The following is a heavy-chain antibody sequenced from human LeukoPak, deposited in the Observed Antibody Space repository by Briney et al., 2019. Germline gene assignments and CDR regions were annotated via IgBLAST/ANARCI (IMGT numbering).Heavy chain of an antibody. V-gene: IGHV3-30*02. CDR2: IRYDGSNK. CDR1: GFTFSTFG. J-gene: IGHJ3*02. D-gene: IGHD4-11*01. CDR3: ARGIAKTTLNAFDI. Sequence: GGSLRLSCAASGFAASGFTFSTFGMHWVRQAPGKGLEWVAFIRYDGSNKDYADSVKGRFTISRDNSKNTLYLQMNSLRAGETAMYYCARGIAKTTLNAFDIWGQGTMVTVSS.